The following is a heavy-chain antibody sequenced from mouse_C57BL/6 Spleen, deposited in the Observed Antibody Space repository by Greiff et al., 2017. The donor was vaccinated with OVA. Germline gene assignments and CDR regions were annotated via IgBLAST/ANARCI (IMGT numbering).Heavy chain of an antibody. J-gene: IGHJ1*03. V-gene: IGHV14-4*01. CDR3: MGAWYFDV. CDR1: GFNIKDDY. Sequence: EVQLQQSGAELVRPGASVKLSCTASGFNIKDDYMHWVKQRPEQGLEWIGWIDPENGDTEYASKFQGKATITADTSSNTAYLQLSSLTSEDTAVSYCMGAWYFDVWGKGTTVTVSS. CDR2: IDPENGDT.